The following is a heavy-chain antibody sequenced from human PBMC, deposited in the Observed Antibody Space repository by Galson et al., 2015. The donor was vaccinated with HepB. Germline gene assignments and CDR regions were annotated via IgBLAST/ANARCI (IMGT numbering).Heavy chain of an antibody. J-gene: IGHJ6*03. Sequence: SLRLSCAASGFTFDDYTMHWVRQAPGKGLEWVSGISWNSGSIGYADSVKGRFTISRDNAKNSLYLQMNSLRAEDTALYYYAKDITLDYSNYRGSYYYYYMDVWGKGTTVTVSS. CDR3: AKDITLDYSNYRGSYYYYYMDV. CDR1: GFTFDDYT. CDR2: ISWNSGSI. V-gene: IGHV3-9*01. D-gene: IGHD4-11*01.